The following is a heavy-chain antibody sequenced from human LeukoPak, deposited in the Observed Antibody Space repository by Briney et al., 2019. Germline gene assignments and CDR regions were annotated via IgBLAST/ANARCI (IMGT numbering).Heavy chain of an antibody. CDR2: ISSSSSTI. J-gene: IGHJ4*02. D-gene: IGHD4-11*01. CDR3: ASYSNYLFDY. CDR1: GFTFSSYS. Sequence: GSLRLSCAASGFTFSSYSMNWVRQTPGKGLEWVSYISSSSSTIYYADSVKGRFTISRDNAKNSLYLQMNSLRAEDTAVYYCASYSNYLFDYWGQGTLVTVSS. V-gene: IGHV3-48*04.